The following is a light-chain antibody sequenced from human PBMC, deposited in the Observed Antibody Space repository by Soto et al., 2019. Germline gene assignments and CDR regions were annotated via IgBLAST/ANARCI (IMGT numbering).Light chain of an antibody. Sequence: EIVMTQSPATLSVSPGEGATLSCRAGQSINYNLAWFQQKPGQAPRLLIYSASTRATGIPARFAGSGSGTEFTLTISSLLSEDSACYYCQQYHTWPLTFGGGTKVEIK. J-gene: IGKJ4*01. CDR2: SAS. V-gene: IGKV3-15*01. CDR1: QSINYN. CDR3: QQYHTWPLT.